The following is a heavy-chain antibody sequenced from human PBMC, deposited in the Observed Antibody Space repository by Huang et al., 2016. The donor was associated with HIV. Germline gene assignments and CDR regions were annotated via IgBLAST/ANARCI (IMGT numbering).Heavy chain of an antibody. CDR3: LPAGHVSHYYYMDV. V-gene: IGHV3-30*03. CDR1: GFSFSSYD. J-gene: IGHJ6*03. Sequence: QGQLVESGGGVVQPGRSLRLSCAAAGFSFSSYDMQGVRQAPGKGMDWVSFVSSDETDKYYADSVKGRFTISRDNSKDTLYLQMNSLRSEDTAVYFCLPAGHVSHYYYMDVWGKGTTVTVSS. CDR2: VSSDETDK.